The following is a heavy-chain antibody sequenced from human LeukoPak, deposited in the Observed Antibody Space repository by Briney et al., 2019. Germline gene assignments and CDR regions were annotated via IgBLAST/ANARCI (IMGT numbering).Heavy chain of an antibody. J-gene: IGHJ4*02. Sequence: GGSLRLSCAASGFTFSNYAMTWVRQAPGKGLEWVSALSDGGDRTYYADSVKGRFFISGDNSKNTVYLQMDSLRAEDTAVYYCARGSGYYKALDYWGQGTLVTVSS. CDR2: LSDGGDRT. V-gene: IGHV3-23*01. CDR3: ARGSGYYKALDY. D-gene: IGHD3-9*01. CDR1: GFTFSNYA.